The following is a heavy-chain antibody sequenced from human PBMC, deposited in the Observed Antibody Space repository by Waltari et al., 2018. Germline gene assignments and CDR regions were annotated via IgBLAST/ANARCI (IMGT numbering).Heavy chain of an antibody. CDR3: ARGDSSGWLFDY. V-gene: IGHV3-7*01. D-gene: IGHD6-19*01. Sequence: EVQLVESGGGLVQPGGSLRLSCAASGFTFSTNWMGWVRQAPGKGLEWVANIVPDGSRNNYVDSVKGRFTISRDNAKNSLSLQMNSLGVEDMAVYYCARGDSSGWLFDYWGQGTLVTVSS. CDR1: GFTFSTNW. J-gene: IGHJ4*02. CDR2: IVPDGSRN.